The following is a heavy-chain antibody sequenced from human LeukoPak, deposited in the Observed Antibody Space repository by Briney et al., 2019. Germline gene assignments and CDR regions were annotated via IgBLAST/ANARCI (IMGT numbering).Heavy chain of an antibody. CDR3: ARDSNFAGSYYYYYYMDV. J-gene: IGHJ6*03. CDR1: GYSFTDYF. D-gene: IGHD3-10*01. V-gene: IGHV1-2*02. CDR2: INPNSGGT. Sequence: GASVKVSCKASGYSFTDYFIHWVRQAPGQGLEWMGWINPNSGGTNYAQNFQGRVTMTRDTSISTAYMELSRLRSDDTAVYYCARDSNFAGSYYYYYYMDVWGKGTTVTVSS.